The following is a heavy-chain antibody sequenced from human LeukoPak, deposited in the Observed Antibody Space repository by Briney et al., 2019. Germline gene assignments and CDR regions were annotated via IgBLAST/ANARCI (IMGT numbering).Heavy chain of an antibody. V-gene: IGHV1-2*06. J-gene: IGHJ4*02. CDR2: INPNSGGT. D-gene: IGHD5-18*01. CDR3: ARLPRSGYSYGSDY. Sequence: GASVKTSCKASGYTCTGYYMHWVRQAPGQGLEWVGRINPNSGGTNSAQKFQGRVTMTRDTSISTAYMELSRLRSDDTAAYYCARLPRSGYSYGSDYWGQGTLVTVSS. CDR1: GYTCTGYY.